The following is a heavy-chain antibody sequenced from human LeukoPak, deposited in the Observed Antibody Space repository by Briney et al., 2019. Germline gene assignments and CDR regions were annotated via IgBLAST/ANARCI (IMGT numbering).Heavy chain of an antibody. Sequence: PSETLSLTCTVSGGSISSYYWSWIRQPPGKGLEWIGYIYYSGSTNYNPSLKSRVTISVDTSKNQFSLKLSSVTAADTAVYYCARGLVVVAAPHPYPDAFDIWGQGTMVTVSS. D-gene: IGHD2-15*01. J-gene: IGHJ3*02. CDR3: ARGLVVVAAPHPYPDAFDI. CDR2: IYYSGST. V-gene: IGHV4-59*01. CDR1: GGSISSYY.